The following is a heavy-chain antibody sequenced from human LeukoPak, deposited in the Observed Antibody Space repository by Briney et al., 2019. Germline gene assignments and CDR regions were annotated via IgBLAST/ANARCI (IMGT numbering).Heavy chain of an antibody. V-gene: IGHV3-30-3*01. D-gene: IGHD3-3*01. Sequence: PGGSLRLSCAASGFTFSSYAMHWVRQAPGKGLEWVAVISYDGSNKYYADSVKGRFTISRDNSKNTLYLQMNSLRAEDTAVYYCARVPTRFLGIAYYYYYYMDVWGKGTTVTVSS. J-gene: IGHJ6*03. CDR2: ISYDGSNK. CDR1: GFTFSSYA. CDR3: ARVPTRFLGIAYYYYYYMDV.